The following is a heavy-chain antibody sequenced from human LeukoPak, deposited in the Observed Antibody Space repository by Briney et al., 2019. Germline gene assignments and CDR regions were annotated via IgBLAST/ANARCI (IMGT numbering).Heavy chain of an antibody. Sequence: ASVKVSCKASGYTFTSYYMHWVRQAPGQGLEWMGIINPGGGSTSYAQKFQGRVTMTRDTSTSTVYMELSSLRSEDTAVYCCARAVKAYYYDSSGYFDYWGQGTLVTVSS. CDR2: INPGGGST. CDR1: GYTFTSYY. V-gene: IGHV1-46*01. D-gene: IGHD3-22*01. CDR3: ARAVKAYYYDSSGYFDY. J-gene: IGHJ4*02.